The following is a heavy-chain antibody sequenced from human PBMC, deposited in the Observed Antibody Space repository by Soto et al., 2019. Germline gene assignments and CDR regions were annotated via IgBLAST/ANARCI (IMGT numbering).Heavy chain of an antibody. CDR2: IGSAGDT. D-gene: IGHD7-27*01. J-gene: IGHJ4*02. V-gene: IGHV3-13*01. CDR3: ARGYLGSFDY. Sequence: EVQLVESGGGLVQPGGSLRLSCAASGFTFGSYAVHWVRQPTGKGLEWVSVIGSAGDTYYPGSVKGRFTISRENAKNSLYLQMNSLRAEDTAVYYCARGYLGSFDYWGQGTLVTVSS. CDR1: GFTFGSYA.